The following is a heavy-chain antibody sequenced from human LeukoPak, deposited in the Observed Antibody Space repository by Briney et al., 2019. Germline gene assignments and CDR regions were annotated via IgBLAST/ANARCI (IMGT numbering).Heavy chain of an antibody. CDR3: ARDGSDYYDSSGYYYYLEYFQH. J-gene: IGHJ1*01. CDR1: GFTFSSYW. CDR2: IKQDGSEK. V-gene: IGHV3-7*01. D-gene: IGHD3-22*01. Sequence: GGSLRLSCAASGFTFSSYWMSWVREAPGKGLEWVANIKQDGSEKYYVDSVKGRFTISRDNAKNSLYLQMDSLRAEDTAVYYCARDGSDYYDSSGYYYYLEYFQHWGQGTLVTVSS.